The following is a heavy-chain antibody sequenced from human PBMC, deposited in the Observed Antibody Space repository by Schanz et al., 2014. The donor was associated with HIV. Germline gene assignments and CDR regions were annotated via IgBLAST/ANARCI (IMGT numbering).Heavy chain of an antibody. CDR2: ISYDGRNK. V-gene: IGHV3-30*18. Sequence: VQLLESGGGLVQPGGSLRLSCAASGFTFSSYAMSWVRQAPGKGLEWVAVISYDGRNKYYADSVKGRFTISRDNSKNTLYLQLKSLRAEDRAVYYCAKDRNYYESKYRGKGNYYYYYGMDVWGQGTTVTVSS. CDR3: AKDRNYYESKYRGKGNYYYYYGMDV. CDR1: GFTFSSYA. D-gene: IGHD3-22*01. J-gene: IGHJ6*02.